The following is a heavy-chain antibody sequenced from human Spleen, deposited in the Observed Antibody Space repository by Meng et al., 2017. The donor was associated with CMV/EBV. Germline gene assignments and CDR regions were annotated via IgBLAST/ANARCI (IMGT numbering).Heavy chain of an antibody. CDR2: INAYSGNT. D-gene: IGHD1-1*01. CDR3: ADLEYDY. V-gene: IGHV1-18*01. CDR1: GYTFTNYG. Sequence: QVQLVQSGAEVKKPGASVKVSCKASGYTFTNYGISWVRQAPGQGLEWMGWINAYSGNTNYAQKVQGRVTMTTDTSTSTAYIELRSLRSEDTAVYFCADLEYDYWGQGTLVTVSS. J-gene: IGHJ4*02.